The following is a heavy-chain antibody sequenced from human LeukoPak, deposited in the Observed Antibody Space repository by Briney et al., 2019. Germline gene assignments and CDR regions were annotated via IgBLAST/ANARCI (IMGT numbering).Heavy chain of an antibody. CDR2: IYYSGST. D-gene: IGHD1-7*01. V-gene: IGHV4-59*05. J-gene: IGHJ4*02. Sequence: PSETLSLTCTVSGGSISSYYWSWIRQPPGKGLEWIGSIYYSGSTYYNPSLKSRVTISVDTSKNQFSLKLSSVTAADTAVYYCARSNYVFDYWGQGTLVTVSS. CDR3: ARSNYVFDY. CDR1: GGSISSYY.